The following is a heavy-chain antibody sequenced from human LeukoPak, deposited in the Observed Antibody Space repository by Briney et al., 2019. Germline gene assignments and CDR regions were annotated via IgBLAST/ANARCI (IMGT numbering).Heavy chain of an antibody. CDR2: IIPIFGTA. CDR1: GGTFNSYA. Sequence: SXKVSCKASGGTFNSYAISWVRQAPGQGVERMGGIIPIFGTANYAQKFQGRVTITADESTSTAYMELSSLRSEDTAVYYCASRYFTIYTSGFDYWGQGTLVTVSS. J-gene: IGHJ4*02. D-gene: IGHD2/OR15-2a*01. CDR3: ASRYFTIYTSGFDY. V-gene: IGHV1-69*01.